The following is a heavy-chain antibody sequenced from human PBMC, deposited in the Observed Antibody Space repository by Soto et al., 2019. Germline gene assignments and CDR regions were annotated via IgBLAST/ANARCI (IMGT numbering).Heavy chain of an antibody. CDR1: GGSISSGGYY. J-gene: IGHJ3*02. CDR3: ARCGYFTDAFEI. V-gene: IGHV4-31*03. Sequence: SETLSLTCTVSGGSISSGGYYWSWIRQHPGKGLEWIGYIYYSGSTYYNPSLKSRVTISVDTSKNQFSLKLSSVTAADTAVYYCARCGYFTDAFEIWRQGTMVTDSS. CDR2: IYYSGST. D-gene: IGHD6-25*01.